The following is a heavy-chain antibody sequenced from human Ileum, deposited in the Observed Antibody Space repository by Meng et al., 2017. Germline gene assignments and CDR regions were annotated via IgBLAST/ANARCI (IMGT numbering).Heavy chain of an antibody. Sequence: GGSLRLSCAASGFTFTSYTMHWVRQAPGKGLEWVSSISSSSSYIHYADSVKGRITISRDNAKNSLYLQMNSLRAEDTAVYYCARYVVGLDVWGQGTMVTVSS. J-gene: IGHJ6*02. CDR2: ISSSSSYI. V-gene: IGHV3-21*01. CDR3: ARYVVGLDV. CDR1: GFTFTSYT. D-gene: IGHD2-15*01.